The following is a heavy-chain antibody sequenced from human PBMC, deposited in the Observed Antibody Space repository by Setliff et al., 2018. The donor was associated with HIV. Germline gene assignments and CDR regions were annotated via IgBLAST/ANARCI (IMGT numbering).Heavy chain of an antibody. J-gene: IGHJ5*02. D-gene: IGHD2-8*02. Sequence: ASVKVSCKASGYDFTAYAISWVRQAPGQGLEWVGRIGGDNANIKFAQSFQGRVTMTTDTSTNTAYLELTSLRSDDTAVYYCARYAASGTGWFDPWGQGTQVTVSS. CDR3: ARYAASGTGWFDP. CDR2: IGGDNANI. CDR1: GYDFTAYA. V-gene: IGHV1-18*01.